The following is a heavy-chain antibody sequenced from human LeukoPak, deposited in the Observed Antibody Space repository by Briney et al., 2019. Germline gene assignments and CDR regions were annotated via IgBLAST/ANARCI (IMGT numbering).Heavy chain of an antibody. D-gene: IGHD3-22*01. V-gene: IGHV3-7*01. CDR2: INQDGSEI. Sequence: PGGSLSLSCAASGFTFSNYWMSWVRQAPGKGLECLANINQDGSEIYYVDSVKGRFTISRDNGKNSLYLQINSLRADDTAVYYCARDQGSMIVVRTTNCYFDLLGGASMASVSS. J-gene: IGHJ2*01. CDR1: GFTFSNYW. CDR3: ARDQGSMIVVRTTNCYFDL.